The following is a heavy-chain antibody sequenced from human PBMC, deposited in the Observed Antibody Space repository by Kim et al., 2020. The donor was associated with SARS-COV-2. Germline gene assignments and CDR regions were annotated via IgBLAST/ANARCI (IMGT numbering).Heavy chain of an antibody. CDR3: ANTPEYTSDWFNGW. V-gene: IGHV3-23*01. J-gene: IGHJ4*02. D-gene: IGHD3-9*01. CDR2: ISGTDGST. CDR1: GFTFSNYA. Sequence: GGSLRLSCAASGFTFSNYAMSWVRQAPGKRLEWVSAISGTDGSTYYADSVKGRFTISRDNSKNTLYLQMNSLRVEDTAVYYCANTPEYTSDWFNGWWGLGTLVTVSS.